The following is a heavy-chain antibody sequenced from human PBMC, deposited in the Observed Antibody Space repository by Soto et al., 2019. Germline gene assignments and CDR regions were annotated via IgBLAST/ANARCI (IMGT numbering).Heavy chain of an antibody. D-gene: IGHD6-13*01. V-gene: IGHV3-21*01. Sequence: KPGGSLRLSCAASGFTFSSYSMNWVRQAPGKGLEWVSSISSSSSYIYYADSVKGRFTISRDNAKNSLYLQMNSLRAEDTAVYYCAREGIAAAGYYFDYWGQGTLVTVSS. CDR3: AREGIAAAGYYFDY. J-gene: IGHJ4*02. CDR2: ISSSSSYI. CDR1: GFTFSSYS.